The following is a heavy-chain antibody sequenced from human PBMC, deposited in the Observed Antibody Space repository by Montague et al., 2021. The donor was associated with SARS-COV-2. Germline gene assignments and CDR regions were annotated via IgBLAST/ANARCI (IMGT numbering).Heavy chain of an antibody. CDR1: GFSLSTSGMC. J-gene: IGHJ4*02. CDR3: ARASLAWLDY. D-gene: IGHD5-24*01. Sequence: PGLVKPTQTLTLTRTFSGFSLSTSGMCVSWIRPPPGKALEWLARIDWDDDKYYSTSLKTRLTISKDTSKNQVVLTMTNMDPVDTATYYCARASLAWLDYWGQGTLVTVSS. V-gene: IGHV2-70*11. CDR2: IDWDDDK.